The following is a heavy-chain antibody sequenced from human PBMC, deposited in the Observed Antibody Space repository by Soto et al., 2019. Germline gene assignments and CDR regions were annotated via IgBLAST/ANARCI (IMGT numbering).Heavy chain of an antibody. J-gene: IGHJ6*03. CDR1: GGSFSGYY. Sequence: SETLSLTCAVYGGSFSGYYWSWIRQPPGKGLEWIGEINHSGSTNYNPSLKSRVTISVDTSKNQFSLKLSSVTAADTAVYYCARGGYCSGGSCYARRPPQWYYYYMDVWGKGTTVTVS. CDR2: INHSGST. CDR3: ARGGYCSGGSCYARRPPQWYYYYMDV. D-gene: IGHD2-15*01. V-gene: IGHV4-34*01.